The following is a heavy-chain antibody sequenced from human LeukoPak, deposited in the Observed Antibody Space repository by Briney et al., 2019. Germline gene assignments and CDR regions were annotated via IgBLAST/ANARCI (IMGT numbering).Heavy chain of an antibody. J-gene: IGHJ4*02. CDR3: ARDSGFGPGDY. CDR2: ISSSSSTI. V-gene: IGHV3-48*04. Sequence: GGSLRLSCAASGFTFSSYSMNWVRQAPGKGLEWVSYISSSSSTIYYADSVKGRFTISRDNAKNSLYLQMNSLRAEDTAVYYCARDSGFGPGDYWGQGTLVTVSS. CDR1: GFTFSSYS. D-gene: IGHD3-10*01.